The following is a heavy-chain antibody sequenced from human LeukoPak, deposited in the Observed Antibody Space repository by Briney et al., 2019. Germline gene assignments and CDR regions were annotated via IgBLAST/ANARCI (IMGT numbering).Heavy chain of an antibody. Sequence: PGGSLRLSCVASGFTFSSYGMSWVRQAPGKGLEWVSAISGSGGSTYYADSVKGRFTISRDNSKNTLYLQMNSLRAEDTAVYYCAKVFHDYGDYVPHYYYYMDVWGKGTTVTVSS. V-gene: IGHV3-23*01. J-gene: IGHJ6*03. D-gene: IGHD4-17*01. CDR2: ISGSGGST. CDR3: AKVFHDYGDYVPHYYYYMDV. CDR1: GFTFSSYG.